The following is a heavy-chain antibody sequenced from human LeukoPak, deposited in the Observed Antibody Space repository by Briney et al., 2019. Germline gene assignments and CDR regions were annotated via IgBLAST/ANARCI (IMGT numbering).Heavy chain of an antibody. Sequence: PGGSLRLSCAASGFTFSSYSMNWVRQAPGRGLEWVSSISSGSSYIYYADSVKGRFTISRDNAKNSLYLQMNSLRAEDTAVYYCARDDIVVVPAAITCFDYWGQGTLVTVSS. CDR1: GFTFSSYS. CDR2: ISSGSSYI. J-gene: IGHJ4*02. D-gene: IGHD2-2*02. CDR3: ARDDIVVVPAAITCFDY. V-gene: IGHV3-21*01.